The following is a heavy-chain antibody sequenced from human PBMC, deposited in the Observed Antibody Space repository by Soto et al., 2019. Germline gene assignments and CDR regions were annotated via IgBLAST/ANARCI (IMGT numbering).Heavy chain of an antibody. CDR1: GSSFPSYY. V-gene: IGHV1-46*01. CDR3: ANDIIVIPGAKGLEY. D-gene: IGHD2-2*01. J-gene: IGHJ4*02. CDR2: INPSGGRT. Sequence: ASVKGSWKASGSSFPSYYMRCRRQAPGQRLAWMGIINPSGGRTSYAQKFQDRVTITRDTSTSRAYMELSSPRSDDTADYYCANDIIVIPGAKGLEYWRKRTLVIVAS.